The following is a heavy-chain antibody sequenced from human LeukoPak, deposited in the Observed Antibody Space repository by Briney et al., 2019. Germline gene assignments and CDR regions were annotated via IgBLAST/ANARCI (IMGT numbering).Heavy chain of an antibody. D-gene: IGHD2-15*01. CDR2: IWYDGTNT. J-gene: IGHJ3*02. CDR3: ARDYCSGVSCYPDALDI. Sequence: PGRSLRLSCAASGFTFSSYGMHWVRQAPGKGLEWVAVIWYDGTNTYYADSVKGRFTISRDNSKNTLYLQMNSLRAEDTAVYYCARDYCSGVSCYPDALDIGGQGTMVTVSS. V-gene: IGHV3-33*01. CDR1: GFTFSSYG.